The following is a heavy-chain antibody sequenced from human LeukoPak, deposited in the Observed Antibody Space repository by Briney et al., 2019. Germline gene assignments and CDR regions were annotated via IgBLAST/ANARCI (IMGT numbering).Heavy chain of an antibody. CDR2: IYYSGST. CDR3: ARRGVENENFDY. Sequence: PSETLSLTCTVSGGSISSSSYYWGWIRQPPGMGLEWIGSIYYSGSTYYNPSLKSRVTISVDTSKSQFSLKLTSVTAADTAVYYCARRGVENENFDYWGQGTLVTVSS. J-gene: IGHJ4*02. V-gene: IGHV4-39*01. D-gene: IGHD2-15*01. CDR1: GGSISSSSYY.